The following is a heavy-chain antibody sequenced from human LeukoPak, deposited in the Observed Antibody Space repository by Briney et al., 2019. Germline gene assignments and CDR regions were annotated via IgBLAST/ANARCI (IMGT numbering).Heavy chain of an antibody. CDR2: IWYDGSNK. D-gene: IGHD3-3*01. V-gene: IGHV3-33*01. CDR1: GFTFSSYG. J-gene: IGHJ4*02. Sequence: GGSQRLSCAASGFTFSSYGMHWVRQAPGKGLEWVAVIWYDGSNKYYADSVKGRFTISRDNSKNTLYLQMNSLRAEDTAVYYCARGRDFGDYDFWSGYIYWGQGTLVTVSS. CDR3: ARGRDFGDYDFWSGYIY.